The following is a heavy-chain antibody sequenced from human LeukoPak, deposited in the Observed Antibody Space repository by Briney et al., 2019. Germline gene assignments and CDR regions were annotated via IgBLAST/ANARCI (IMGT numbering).Heavy chain of an antibody. D-gene: IGHD1-26*01. CDR1: GFTFSSYS. Sequence: GGSLRLSCAASGFTFSSYSMNRVRQAPGKGLEWVSSISSSSSYIYYADSVKGRFTISRDNAKNSLYLQMNSLRAEDTAVYYCARGGGSGEYYFDYWGQGTLVTVSS. V-gene: IGHV3-21*01. CDR2: ISSSSSYI. J-gene: IGHJ4*02. CDR3: ARGGGSGEYYFDY.